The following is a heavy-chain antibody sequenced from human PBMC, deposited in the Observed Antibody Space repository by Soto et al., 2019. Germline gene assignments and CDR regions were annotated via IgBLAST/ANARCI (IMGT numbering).Heavy chain of an antibody. V-gene: IGHV1-2*04. CDR1: GYTFTGYY. D-gene: IGHD3-16*02. CDR3: AREGSHPVLGSYRPTLDAFDI. CDR2: INPNSGGT. J-gene: IGHJ3*02. Sequence: GASVKVSCKASGYTFTGYYMHWVRQAPGQGLEWMGWINPNSGGTNYAQKFQGWVTMTRDTSISTAYMELSRLRSDDTAVYYCAREGSHPVLGSYRPTLDAFDIWGQGTMVTVS.